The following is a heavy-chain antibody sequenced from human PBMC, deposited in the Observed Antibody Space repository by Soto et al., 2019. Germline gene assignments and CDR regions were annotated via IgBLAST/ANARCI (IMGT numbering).Heavy chain of an antibody. V-gene: IGHV3-23*01. J-gene: IGHJ6*02. CDR1: GFTFSSYA. Sequence: EVQLLESGGGLVQPGGSLRLSCAASGFTFSSYAMSWVRLAPGEGLEWVSTITGCGGDIYSAASVKGRFTISRDNSKNTLYLQMNSLRVEDTARYYCARTPKEGFLEWLLGGGLDVWGQGTTVTVSS. CDR3: ARTPKEGFLEWLLGGGLDV. CDR2: ITGCGGDI. D-gene: IGHD3-3*01.